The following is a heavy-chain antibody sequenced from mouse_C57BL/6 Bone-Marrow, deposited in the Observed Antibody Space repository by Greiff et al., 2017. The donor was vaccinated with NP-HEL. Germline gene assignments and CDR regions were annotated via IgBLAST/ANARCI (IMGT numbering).Heavy chain of an antibody. V-gene: IGHV1-61*01. J-gene: IGHJ2*01. CDR3: AGGQGWRDY. CDR1: GYTFTSYW. D-gene: IGHD3-3*01. CDR2: IYPSDSET. Sequence: VQLQQPGAELVRPGSSVKLSCKASGYTFTSYWMDWVKQRPGQGLEWIGNIYPSDSETNYNQKFKDKATVTVDKSSSTAYMQLSSLPSEDAEVYYCAGGQGWRDYWGRGTALTVSS.